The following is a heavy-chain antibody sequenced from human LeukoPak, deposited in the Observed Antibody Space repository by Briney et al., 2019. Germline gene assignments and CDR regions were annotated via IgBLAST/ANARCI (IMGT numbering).Heavy chain of an antibody. CDR3: ARTRPAGSYYYDSRGYFDY. CDR1: GYTFTGYY. CDR2: INPSSGGT. V-gene: IGHV1-2*02. Sequence: ASVKVSCKASGYTFTGYYIHWVRQAPGQGLEWMGWINPSSGGTNYAQKFQGRVTMTRDTSISTAYMELSRLRSDDTAVYYCARTRPAGSYYYDSRGYFDYWGQGTLVTVSS. D-gene: IGHD3-22*01. J-gene: IGHJ4*02.